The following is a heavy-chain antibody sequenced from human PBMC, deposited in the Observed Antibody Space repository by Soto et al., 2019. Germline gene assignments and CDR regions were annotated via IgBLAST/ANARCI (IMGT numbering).Heavy chain of an antibody. CDR1: GGTFSSYA. CDR3: ARDGFGGGNYKNFDY. CDR2: IIPIFGTA. D-gene: IGHD4-4*01. Sequence: SVKVSCKASGGTFSSYAISWVRQAPGQGLEWMGGIIPIFGTANYAQKFQGRVTITADKSTSTAYMELSSLRSEDTAVYYCARDGFGGGNYKNFDYWGQGTPVTVSS. V-gene: IGHV1-69*06. J-gene: IGHJ4*02.